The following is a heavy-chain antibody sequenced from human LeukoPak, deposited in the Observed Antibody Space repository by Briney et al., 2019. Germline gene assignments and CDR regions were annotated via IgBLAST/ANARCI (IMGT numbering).Heavy chain of an antibody. J-gene: IGHJ6*03. CDR1: GGSISSYY. D-gene: IGHD6-13*01. CDR2: IYYSGST. CDR3: ARTTEAHSWRTRYYDYYMDV. V-gene: IGHV4-59*01. Sequence: SETLSLTCTVSGGSISSYYWSWIRQPPGKGLEWIGYIYYSGSTNYNPSLKSRLTISVDTSKNQFSLKLSSVTPADTAVYYCARTTEAHSWRTRYYDYYMDVWGKGTTVAVSS.